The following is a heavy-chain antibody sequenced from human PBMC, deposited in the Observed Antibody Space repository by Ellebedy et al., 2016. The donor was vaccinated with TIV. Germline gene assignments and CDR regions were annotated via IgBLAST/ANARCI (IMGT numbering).Heavy chain of an antibody. Sequence: ASVKVSCKASGYTFTGYYMHWVRQAPGQGIEWMGGIIPIFGTANYAQKFQGRVTITADESTSTAYMELSSLRSEDTAVYYCARGVYYDILTGYYTLYWFDPWGQGTLVTVSS. J-gene: IGHJ5*02. CDR2: IIPIFGTA. V-gene: IGHV1-69*13. CDR1: GYTFTGYY. CDR3: ARGVYYDILTGYYTLYWFDP. D-gene: IGHD3-9*01.